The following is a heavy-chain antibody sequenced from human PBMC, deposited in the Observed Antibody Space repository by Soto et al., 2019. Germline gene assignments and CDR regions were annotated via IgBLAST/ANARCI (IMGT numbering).Heavy chain of an antibody. J-gene: IGHJ4*02. CDR3: AHSVVAGLGYYLDY. Sequence: QITLKESGPTLVKPTQTLTLTCTFSGFSLSSTRVAVGWIRQPPGKALEWLALIYWDDEKRYRPFLKSRLTITKETSKNQMVLTMTTMDPVDTATYYCAHSVVAGLGYYLDYWGQGTLVTVSS. CDR1: GFSLSSTRVA. D-gene: IGHD6-19*01. CDR2: IYWDDEK. V-gene: IGHV2-5*02.